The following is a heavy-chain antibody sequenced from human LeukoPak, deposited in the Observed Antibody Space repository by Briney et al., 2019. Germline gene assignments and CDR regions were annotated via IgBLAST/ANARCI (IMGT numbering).Heavy chain of an antibody. D-gene: IGHD3-22*01. J-gene: IGHJ4*02. CDR1: GYTFTSYG. CDR3: AILESPRILDDSSGYYGN. CDR2: ISAYNGNT. V-gene: IGHV1-18*01. Sequence: ASVKVSCKDSGYTFTSYGISWVRQAPGQGLEWVGWISAYNGNTNYAQKLQGRVTMTTDTTTSTAYMELRSLRSDDPAVDYCAILESPRILDDSSGYYGNWGQETLLAVSS.